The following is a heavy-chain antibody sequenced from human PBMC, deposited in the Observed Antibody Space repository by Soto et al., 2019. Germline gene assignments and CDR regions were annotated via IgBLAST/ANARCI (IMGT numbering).Heavy chain of an antibody. CDR2: ISGSGGST. J-gene: IGHJ4*02. Sequence: GGSLRLSCAASGFTFSSYAMSWVRQAPGKGLEWVSAISGSGGSTYYADSVKGRFTISRDNSKNTLYLQMNSLRAEDTAVYYCAKDFRPENYDYIWGSYRFTFEFDYWGQGTLVTVSS. CDR3: AKDFRPENYDYIWGSYRFTFEFDY. CDR1: GFTFSSYA. V-gene: IGHV3-23*01. D-gene: IGHD3-16*02.